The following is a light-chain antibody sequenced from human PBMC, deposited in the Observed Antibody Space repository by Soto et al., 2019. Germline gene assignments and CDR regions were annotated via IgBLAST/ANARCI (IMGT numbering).Light chain of an antibody. CDR1: SSDVGGYNS. CDR2: EVS. CDR3: SSYTSSSTLV. V-gene: IGLV2-14*01. Sequence: QSALTQPASVSGSPGQSITISCTGTSSDVGGYNSVSWYQQHPGKAPKLMIYEVSNRPSGVSNRFSGSKSGNTASLTISGLKAEDEADYYCSSYTSSSTLVFGTGTKLTVL. J-gene: IGLJ1*01.